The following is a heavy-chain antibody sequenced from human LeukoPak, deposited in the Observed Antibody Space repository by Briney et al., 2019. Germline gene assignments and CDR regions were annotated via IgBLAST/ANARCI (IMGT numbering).Heavy chain of an antibody. CDR2: ISYGGST. CDR3: ARLSLTYSNQRGVVRGDSFDY. Sequence: PSETLSLTCVVSRGSISSSNYYWGWIRQPPGAGLEWIGSISYGGSTYYNPSLKSRVTISVDTSRNQFSLKLSSVTAADTAVYYCARLSLTYSNQRGVVRGDSFDYWGQGTLVTVSS. J-gene: IGHJ4*02. V-gene: IGHV4-39*01. CDR1: RGSISSSNYY. D-gene: IGHD3-10*01.